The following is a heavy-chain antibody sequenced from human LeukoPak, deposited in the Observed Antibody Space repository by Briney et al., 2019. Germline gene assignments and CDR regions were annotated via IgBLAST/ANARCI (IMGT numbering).Heavy chain of an antibody. CDR2: ISGSGGST. Sequence: GGSLRLSCAASGFTFSSYAMSWVRQAPGKGLEWVSAISGSGGSTYYADSVKGRFTISRDNSKNTLYLQMNSLRAEDTAVYYCARGFRVAAAGTAYFDYWGQGTLVTVSS. CDR1: GFTFSSYA. CDR3: ARGFRVAAAGTAYFDY. D-gene: IGHD6-13*01. V-gene: IGHV3-23*01. J-gene: IGHJ4*02.